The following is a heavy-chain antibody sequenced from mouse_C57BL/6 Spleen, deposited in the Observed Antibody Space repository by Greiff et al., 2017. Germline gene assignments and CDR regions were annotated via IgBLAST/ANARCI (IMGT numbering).Heavy chain of an antibody. D-gene: IGHD4-1*01. Sequence: VQLQQSGPELVKPGASVKISCKASGYAFSSSWMNWVKQRPGKGLEWIGRMYPGDGDTNYNGKFKGKATLTADKSSSTAYMQLSSLTSEDSAVYFCEFPNWDFDYWGQGTTLTVAS. CDR2: MYPGDGDT. CDR3: EFPNWDFDY. CDR1: GYAFSSSW. V-gene: IGHV1-82*01. J-gene: IGHJ2*01.